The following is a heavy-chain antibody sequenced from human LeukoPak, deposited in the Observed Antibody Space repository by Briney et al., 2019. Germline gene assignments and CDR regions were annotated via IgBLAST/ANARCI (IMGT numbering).Heavy chain of an antibody. Sequence: SETLSPTCAVSGDSINSINWWSWVRQPPGQGLEWIGEMYHTGGFNYNPSLKSRVTISLDKSQNQFSLRLSSVTAADTAVYYCARNPRDGYTFDYWGQGTLVTVSS. J-gene: IGHJ4*02. D-gene: IGHD5-24*01. CDR2: MYHTGGF. CDR3: ARNPRDGYTFDY. CDR1: GDSINSINW. V-gene: IGHV4-4*02.